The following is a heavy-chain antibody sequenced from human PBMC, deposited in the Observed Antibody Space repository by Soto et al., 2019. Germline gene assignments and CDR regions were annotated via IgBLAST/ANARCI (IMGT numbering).Heavy chain of an antibody. D-gene: IGHD4-17*01. CDR3: AKTTANPWFDP. CDR2: IYYSGST. CDR1: GGSISSGDYY. V-gene: IGHV4-30-4*01. Sequence: SETLSLTYTVSGGSISSGDYYGSWIRQPPGKGLEWIGYIYYSGSTYYNPSLKSRVTISVDTSKNQFSLKLSSVTAADTAVYYCAKTTANPWFDPWGQGTLVTVSS. J-gene: IGHJ5*02.